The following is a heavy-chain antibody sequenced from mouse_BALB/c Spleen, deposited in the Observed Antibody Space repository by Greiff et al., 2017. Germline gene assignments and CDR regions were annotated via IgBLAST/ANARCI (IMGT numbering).Heavy chain of an antibody. J-gene: IGHJ2*01. CDR2: IDPENGDT. CDR1: GFNIKDYY. Sequence: QLKQSGAELVRSGASVKLSCTASGFNIKDYYMHWVKQRPEQGLEWIGWIDPENGDTEYAPKFQGKATMTADTSSNTAYLQLSSLTSEDTAVYYCRNFEVDYWGQGTTLTVSS. D-gene: IGHD2-1*01. V-gene: IGHV14-4*02. CDR3: RNFEVDY.